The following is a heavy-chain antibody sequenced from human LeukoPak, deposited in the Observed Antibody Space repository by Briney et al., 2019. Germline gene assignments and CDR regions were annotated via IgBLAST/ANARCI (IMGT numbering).Heavy chain of an antibody. J-gene: IGHJ4*02. CDR2: IRYDGSNK. D-gene: IGHD3-10*01. CDR3: AKGQYYGSGSYLLIDY. Sequence: GGSLRLSCAASAFTFSSYGMHWVRQAPGKGLEWVAFIRYDGSNKYYADSVKGRFTISRDNSKNTLYLQMNSLRAEDTAVYYCAKGQYYGSGSYLLIDYWGQGTLVTVSS. CDR1: AFTFSSYG. V-gene: IGHV3-30*02.